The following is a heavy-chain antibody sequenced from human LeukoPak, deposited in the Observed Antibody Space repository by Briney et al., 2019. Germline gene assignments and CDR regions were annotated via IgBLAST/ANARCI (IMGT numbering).Heavy chain of an antibody. V-gene: IGHV6-1*01. D-gene: IGHD2-15*01. CDR1: GDSVSSNTAA. Sequence: SQTLSLTCVIAGDSVSSNTAAWNWIRQSPLRGLECLGRTFYRSRWYNDYAGSVKSRITISPDTSKNHFSLQLDSVTPEDTAMYYCARDGWPAFDYWGQGSLVTVSS. CDR3: ARDGWPAFDY. J-gene: IGHJ4*02. CDR2: TFYRSRWYN.